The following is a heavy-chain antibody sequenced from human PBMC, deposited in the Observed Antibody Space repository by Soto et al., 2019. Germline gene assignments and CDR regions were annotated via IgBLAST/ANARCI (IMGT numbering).Heavy chain of an antibody. CDR1: GFTFSSNW. Sequence: EVQLVESGGGLVQPGGSLRLSCAASGFTFSSNWMSWVRQAPGKGLGWVANIKQDGSEKYYVDSVNGRFTISRDNAKNSLYLQMNSLRAEDTAVYSCATTPGGTSLLAYVDYCGQGTLVTVSS. D-gene: IGHD3-16*01. CDR2: IKQDGSEK. CDR3: ATTPGGTSLLAYVDY. V-gene: IGHV3-7*03. J-gene: IGHJ4*02.